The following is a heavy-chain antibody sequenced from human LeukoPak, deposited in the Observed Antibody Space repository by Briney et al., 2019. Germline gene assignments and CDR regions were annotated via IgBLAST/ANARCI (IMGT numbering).Heavy chain of an antibody. CDR3: ARLTYGY. CDR1: GFTFSKYN. J-gene: IGHJ4*02. CDR2: ISSSSSTI. Sequence: PGGSLRLSCAASGFTFSKYNMDWVRQAPGKGLEWISYISSSSSTIYYADSVKGRFTISRDNAKNSLYLQMNSLRDEDTAVYYCARLTYGYWGQGTLVTVSS. D-gene: IGHD4-17*01. V-gene: IGHV3-48*02.